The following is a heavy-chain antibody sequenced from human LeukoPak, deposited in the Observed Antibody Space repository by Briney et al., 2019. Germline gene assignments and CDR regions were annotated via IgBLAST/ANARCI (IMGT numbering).Heavy chain of an antibody. D-gene: IGHD3-10*01. CDR1: GYTFTGYY. CDR3: AREDLVRGDQPLVYFDY. CDR2: SNPNSGGT. Sequence: ASVKVSCKASGYTFTGYYMHWVRQAPGQGLEWMGWSNPNSGGTNYAQKFQGRVTMTRDTSISTAYMELSRLRSDDTAVYYCAREDLVRGDQPLVYFDYWGQGTLVTVSS. J-gene: IGHJ4*02. V-gene: IGHV1-2*02.